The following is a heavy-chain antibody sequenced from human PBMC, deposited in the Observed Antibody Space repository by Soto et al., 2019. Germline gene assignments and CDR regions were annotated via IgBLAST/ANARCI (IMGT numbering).Heavy chain of an antibody. Sequence: EVQLVASGGGSVQPGESLRLSCAASGFSFRDYDMHWVRQRKGKGLEWVSALGAARDPYYVGSVKGRFSVSRDNAQNSLFLKMTNLRVDGTGVYFCARSYLGRLPRRADYYYAMDVWGRGTTVTVSS. D-gene: IGHD1-26*01. J-gene: IGHJ6*02. CDR3: ARSYLGRLPRRADYYYAMDV. CDR2: LGAARDP. V-gene: IGHV3-13*05. CDR1: GFSFRDYD.